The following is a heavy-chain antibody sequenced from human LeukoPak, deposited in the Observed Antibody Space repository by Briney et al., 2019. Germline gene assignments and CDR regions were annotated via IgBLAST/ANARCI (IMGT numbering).Heavy chain of an antibody. J-gene: IGHJ4*02. V-gene: IGHV3-43*01. CDR1: GFTFDDYT. CDR3: AKDMGSSSSSWWSFDY. D-gene: IGHD6-13*01. CDR2: ISWDGGRT. Sequence: GGSLRLSCAASGFTFDDYTMHWVRQAPGKGLEWVSLISWDGGRTDYADSVKGRFNISRDNNKNSLYLQMNSLRTEDTALHYCAKDMGSSSSSWWSFDYWGQGTPVTVSS.